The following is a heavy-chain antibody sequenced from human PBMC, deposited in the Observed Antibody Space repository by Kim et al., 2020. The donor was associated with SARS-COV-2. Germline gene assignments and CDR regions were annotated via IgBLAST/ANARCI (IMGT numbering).Heavy chain of an antibody. CDR2: ISYDGSNK. V-gene: IGHV3-30*18. CDR3: AKRYYYGMDV. Sequence: GGSLRLSCAASGFTFSSYDMHWFRQAPGKGLEWVAVISYDGSNKYYADSVKGRFTISRDNSKNTLYLQMNSLRAEDTAVYYCAKRYYYGMDVWGQGTTVT. J-gene: IGHJ6*02. CDR1: GFTFSSYD.